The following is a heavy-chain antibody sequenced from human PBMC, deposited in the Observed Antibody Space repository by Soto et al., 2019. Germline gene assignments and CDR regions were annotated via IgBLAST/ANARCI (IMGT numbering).Heavy chain of an antibody. CDR2: FYYSGSA. J-gene: IGHJ4*02. V-gene: IGHV4-34*01. CDR3: ARDASRSWHYFDY. D-gene: IGHD6-13*01. Sequence: QVQLQQWGAGLLKPSETLSLTCAVYGGSFSGYYWSWIRQPPGKGLEWIGSFYYSGSAFYNPSLKSRLTISVDTSKNQLSLKLRSMTAADTAVYYCARDASRSWHYFDYWGQGIPVTVSS. CDR1: GGSFSGYY.